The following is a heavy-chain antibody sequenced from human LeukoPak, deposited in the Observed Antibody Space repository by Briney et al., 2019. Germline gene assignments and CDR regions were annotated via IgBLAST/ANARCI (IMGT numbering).Heavy chain of an antibody. CDR2: IYYSGST. CDR3: ATALRGDCSGGSCYPVSFDY. Sequence: SSETLSLTCTVSGGSISSSSYYWGWIRQPPGKGLEWIGSIYYSGSTYYNPSLKSRVTISVDTSKNQFSLKLSSVTAADTAVYYCATALRGDCSGGSCYPVSFDYWGQGTLVTVSS. J-gene: IGHJ4*02. CDR1: GGSISSSSYY. V-gene: IGHV4-39*01. D-gene: IGHD2-15*01.